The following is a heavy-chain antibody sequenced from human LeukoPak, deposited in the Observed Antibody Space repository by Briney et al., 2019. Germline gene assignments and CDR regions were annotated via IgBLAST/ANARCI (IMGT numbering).Heavy chain of an antibody. V-gene: IGHV1-18*01. CDR1: TNIFSTYG. D-gene: IGHD3-10*01. CDR3: ARGREAISGTMWFDS. Sequence: ASVKVSCKASTNIFSTYGVNWLRQAPGQGPEWLGRISAYNGNIQYAQRVQGRVTMTTDTSTNTAYMELRSLRSDDTAVYYCARGREAISGTMWFDSWGQGTLVTVSS. CDR2: ISAYNGNI. J-gene: IGHJ5*01.